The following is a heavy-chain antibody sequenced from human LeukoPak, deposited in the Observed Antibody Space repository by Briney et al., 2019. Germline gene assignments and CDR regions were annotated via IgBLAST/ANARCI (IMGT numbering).Heavy chain of an antibody. Sequence: GGSLRLSCAASGFTFSSYAMSWVRQAPGKGLEWVSAISGRGDNTYYADSVKGRFTISRDNSKNTLYLQMNSLRAEDTAVYYCAKAGGDFWSGYYEFDYWGQGTLVTVSS. CDR1: GFTFSSYA. CDR2: ISGRGDNT. J-gene: IGHJ4*02. D-gene: IGHD3-3*01. CDR3: AKAGGDFWSGYYEFDY. V-gene: IGHV3-23*01.